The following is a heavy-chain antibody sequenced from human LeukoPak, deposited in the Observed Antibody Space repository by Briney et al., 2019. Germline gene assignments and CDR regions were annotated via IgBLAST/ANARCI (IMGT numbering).Heavy chain of an antibody. J-gene: IGHJ6*02. CDR3: ARDTSYSSSWVRSSTYGMDV. CDR2: IYYSGST. V-gene: IGHV4-31*03. D-gene: IGHD6-13*01. Sequence: SETLSLTCTVSGGSISSGGYYWSWIRQHPGKGLEWIGYIYYSGSTHYNPSLKSRVTISVDTSKNQFSLKLSSVTAADTAVYYCARDTSYSSSWVRSSTYGMDVWGQGTTVTVSS. CDR1: GGSISSGGYY.